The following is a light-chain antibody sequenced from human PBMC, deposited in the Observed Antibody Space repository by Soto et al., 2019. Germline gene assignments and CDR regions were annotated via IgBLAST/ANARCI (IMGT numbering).Light chain of an antibody. CDR3: QQYNSYWT. CDR1: QSIRSW. J-gene: IGKJ1*01. V-gene: IGKV1-5*01. Sequence: DIQMTQSPSTLSASVGDRVTITCRASQSIRSWLAWYQHKPGKAPKLLIYDASSLESGVPSRLSGSGSGTEFTLTISSLQPDDFSTYYCQQYNSYWTFGQGTKV. CDR2: DAS.